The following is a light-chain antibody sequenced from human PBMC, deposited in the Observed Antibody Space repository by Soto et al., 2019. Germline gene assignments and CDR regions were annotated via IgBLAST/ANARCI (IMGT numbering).Light chain of an antibody. V-gene: IGKV3-20*01. CDR3: HYYGSPPRT. CDR1: QSVSSSY. J-gene: IGKJ1*01. CDR2: GAS. Sequence: EIVLTQSPRTLSLSPGERATLSCRASQSVSSSYLAWYQQKPGQAPRLLIYGASSRATDIPDRFSGSGSGTDFTLAISRLETEDFAVYYCHYYGSPPRTFGEGTKVEIK.